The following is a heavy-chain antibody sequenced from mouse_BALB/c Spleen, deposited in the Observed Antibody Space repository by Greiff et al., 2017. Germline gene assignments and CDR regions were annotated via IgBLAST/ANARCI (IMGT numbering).Heavy chain of an antibody. CDR2: IRNKANGYTT. J-gene: IGHJ2*01. CDR1: GFTFTDYY. Sequence: EVHLVESGGGLVQPGGSLRLSCATSGFTFTDYYMSWVRQPPGKALEWLGFIRNKANGYTTEYSASVKGRFTISRDNSQSILYLQMNTLSAEDSATYYCARATNYWGQGTTLTVSS. CDR3: ARATNY. V-gene: IGHV7-3*02.